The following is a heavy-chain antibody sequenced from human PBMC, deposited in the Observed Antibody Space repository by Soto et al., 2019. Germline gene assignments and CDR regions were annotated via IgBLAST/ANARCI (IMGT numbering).Heavy chain of an antibody. D-gene: IGHD3-10*02. J-gene: IGHJ4*01. Sequence: GGSLRLSCEASGFTISECSMNWVRQAPGKGLEWLAYITIRTGNVLYADSVRGRFTISADNAENSVILQMNSLRDEDSAVYFCVRDRDLYRDMFHADLWGQGILVTVSS. V-gene: IGHV3-48*02. CDR3: VRDRDLYRDMFHADL. CDR1: GFTISECS. CDR2: ITIRTGNV.